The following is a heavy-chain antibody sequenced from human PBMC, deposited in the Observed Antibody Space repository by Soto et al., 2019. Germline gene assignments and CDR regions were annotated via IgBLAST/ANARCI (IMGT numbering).Heavy chain of an antibody. V-gene: IGHV3-30*02. CDR3: AKITVAGRRFYGMDV. CDR2: IRFDGSNK. CDR1: GFTFSSYG. D-gene: IGHD6-19*01. J-gene: IGHJ6*02. Sequence: VGSLRLSCAASGFTFSSYGMHWVRQVPGKGLEWVTVIRFDGSNKYYADFVKGRFTVSRDNSKNTLYLQMNSLRAEDTAVYYCAKITVAGRRFYGMDVWGQGTTVTVSS.